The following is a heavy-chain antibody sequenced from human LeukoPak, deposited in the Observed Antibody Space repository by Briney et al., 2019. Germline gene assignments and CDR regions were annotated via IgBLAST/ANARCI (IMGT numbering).Heavy chain of an antibody. CDR2: INPNSGGT. CDR1: GYTFTGYY. J-gene: IGHJ4*02. V-gene: IGHV1-2*02. D-gene: IGHD2-21*02. Sequence: ASVKVSCKASGYTFTGYYMHWVRQAPGQGLEWMGWINPNSGGTNYAQKFQGRVTMTRDTSISTAYMELSRLRSDDTAVYYCASPLMTYCGGDCYQIDYWGQGTLVTVSS. CDR3: ASPLMTYCGGDCYQIDY.